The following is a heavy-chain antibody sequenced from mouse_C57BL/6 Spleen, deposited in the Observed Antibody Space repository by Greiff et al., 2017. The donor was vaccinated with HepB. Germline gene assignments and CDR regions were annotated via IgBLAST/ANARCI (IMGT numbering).Heavy chain of an antibody. Sequence: EVQLQQSGAELVKPGASVKLSCTASGFNIKDYYMHWVKQRTEQGLEWIGRIDPEDGETKYAPKFQGKATITADTSSTTAYLQLSSLTSGDTAVYYCARSDDCGSSPYWYFDVWGTGTTVTVSS. D-gene: IGHD1-1*01. CDR1: GFNIKDYY. CDR2: IDPEDGET. CDR3: ARSDDCGSSPYWYFDV. V-gene: IGHV14-2*01. J-gene: IGHJ1*03.